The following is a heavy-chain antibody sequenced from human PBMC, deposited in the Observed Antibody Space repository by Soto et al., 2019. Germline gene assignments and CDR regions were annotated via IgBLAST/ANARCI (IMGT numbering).Heavy chain of an antibody. CDR2: ISAYNGNT. CDR1: GYTFTSYG. D-gene: IGHD3-9*01. V-gene: IGHV1-18*01. CDR3: ARGLDYDILTGSVGWFDP. J-gene: IGHJ5*02. Sequence: ASVKVSCKASGYTFTSYGISWVRQAPGQGLEWMGWISAYNGNTNYAQKLQGRVTMTTDTSTSTAYMELRSLRSDDTAVCYCARGLDYDILTGSVGWFDPWGQGTLVTVSS.